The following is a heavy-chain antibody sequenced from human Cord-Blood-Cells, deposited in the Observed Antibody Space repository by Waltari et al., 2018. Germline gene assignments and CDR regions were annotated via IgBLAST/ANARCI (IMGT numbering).Heavy chain of an antibody. CDR3: ARASKSAFDY. J-gene: IGHJ4*02. CDR2: IKQDGSEK. V-gene: IGHV3-7*01. Sequence: EVQLVESGGGLVQPGGSLRLSCVASGFTFSSYWMSWVRQAPGKGLEWVVNIKQDGSEKYYVDSVKGRFTISRDNAKNSLYLQMNSLRAEDTAVYYCARASKSAFDYWGQGTLVTVSS. CDR1: GFTFSSYW.